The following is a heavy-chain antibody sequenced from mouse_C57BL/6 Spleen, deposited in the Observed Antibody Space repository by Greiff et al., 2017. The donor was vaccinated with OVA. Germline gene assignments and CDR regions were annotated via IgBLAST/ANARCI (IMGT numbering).Heavy chain of an antibody. V-gene: IGHV2-6*03. Sequence: VKLKQSGPGLVAPSQSLSITCTVSGFSLTSYGVHWVRQPPGKGLEWLVVIWSDGSTTYNSALKSRLSISKDNSKSQVFLKMNSLQTDDTAMYYGARLDSSGTGVFAYWGQGTLVTVSA. D-gene: IGHD3-2*02. J-gene: IGHJ3*01. CDR1: GFSLTSYG. CDR2: IWSDGST. CDR3: ARLDSSGTGVFAY.